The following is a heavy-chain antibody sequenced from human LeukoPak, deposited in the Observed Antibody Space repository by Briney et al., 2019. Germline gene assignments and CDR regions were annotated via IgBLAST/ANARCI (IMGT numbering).Heavy chain of an antibody. CDR1: GFTFSSYS. J-gene: IGHJ3*02. D-gene: IGHD6-13*01. V-gene: IGHV3-21*01. CDR3: ARQQQLVLAFDI. CDR2: ISSSSSYI. Sequence: PGGSLRLSCAASGFTFSSYSMNWVRQAPGKGLEWVSSISSSSSYIYYADSVKGRFTISRDNAKNSLYLQMNSLRAEDTAVYYCARQQQLVLAFDIWGQGTMVTVSS.